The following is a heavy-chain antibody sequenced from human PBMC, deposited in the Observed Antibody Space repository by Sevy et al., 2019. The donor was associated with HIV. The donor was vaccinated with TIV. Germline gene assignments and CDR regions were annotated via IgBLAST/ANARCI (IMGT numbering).Heavy chain of an antibody. CDR1: GFTFSSYG. J-gene: IGHJ4*02. D-gene: IGHD6-19*01. CDR3: AREHIAVAGIGYYFDL. V-gene: IGHV3-33*01. Sequence: GGSLRLSCVASGFTFSSYGMHWVRQAPGKGLEWVAVIWYDGSNEEYADSVRGRFTISRDNSRDTLYLQMNSLRAEDTAVYYCAREHIAVAGIGYYFDLWGPGTLVTVSS. CDR2: IWYDGSNE.